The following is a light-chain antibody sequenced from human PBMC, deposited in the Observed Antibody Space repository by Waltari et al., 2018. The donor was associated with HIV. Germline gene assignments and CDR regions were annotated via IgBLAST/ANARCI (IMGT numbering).Light chain of an antibody. V-gene: IGKV1-5*03. CDR2: KAS. CDR1: QSISSW. Sequence: DIPMPQSPSTLSASVGDIVTLTCRASQSISSWLAWYQQKPGKAPNLLIYKASSLESGVPSRFSGSGSGTEFTLTISSLQPDDFATYYCQHYNSYLWTFGQGTKVEIK. J-gene: IGKJ1*01. CDR3: QHYNSYLWT.